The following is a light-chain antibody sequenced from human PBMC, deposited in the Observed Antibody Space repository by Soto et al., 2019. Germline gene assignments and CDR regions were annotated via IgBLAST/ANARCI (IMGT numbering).Light chain of an antibody. CDR3: QHYNSYSEA. CDR1: QTINSW. V-gene: IGKV1-5*03. Sequence: DIQMTQSPSTLSGSVGDRVTITCRASQTINSWLAWYQQKPGKAPKLLIYKASTLKSGVPSRFSGSGSGTEFTLTISSLQPDDFATYYCQHYNSYSEAFGQGTEVELK. CDR2: KAS. J-gene: IGKJ1*01.